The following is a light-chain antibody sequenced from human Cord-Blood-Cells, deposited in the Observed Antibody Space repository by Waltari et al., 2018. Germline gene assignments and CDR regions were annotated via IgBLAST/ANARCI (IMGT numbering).Light chain of an antibody. Sequence: EIVLTQSPDTLSLSPGEXXXLSCRASQSVSSYLAWYQQKPGQAPRLLIYDASNRATGIPARFSGSGSGTDFTLTISSLEPEDFAVYYCQQRSNWITFGQGTRLEIK. CDR2: DAS. V-gene: IGKV3-11*01. CDR1: QSVSSY. J-gene: IGKJ5*01. CDR3: QQRSNWIT.